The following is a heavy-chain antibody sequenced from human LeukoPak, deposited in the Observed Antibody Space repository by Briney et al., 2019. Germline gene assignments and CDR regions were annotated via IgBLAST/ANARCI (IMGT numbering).Heavy chain of an antibody. V-gene: IGHV1-18*01. CDR1: GYTFTSYG. J-gene: IGHJ4*02. Sequence: ASVKVSCKAPGYTFTSYGISWVRQAPGQGLEWMGWISAYNGNTNYAQKLQGRVIMTTDTSTSTAYMELRSLRSDDTAVYYCARGSLDYYDSSGYYYLPLYWGQGTLVTVSS. CDR3: ARGSLDYYDSSGYYYLPLY. D-gene: IGHD3-22*01. CDR2: ISAYNGNT.